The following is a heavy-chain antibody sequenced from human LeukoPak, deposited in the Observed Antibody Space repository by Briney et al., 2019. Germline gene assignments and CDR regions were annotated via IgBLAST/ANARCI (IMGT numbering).Heavy chain of an antibody. CDR1: GGSFRGYY. CDR3: ARSILQSHYYYYYMDV. CDR2: INHSGIT. V-gene: IGHV4-34*01. J-gene: IGHJ6*03. D-gene: IGHD2-21*01. Sequence: SETLSLTCAVYGGSFRGYYWSWIRQPPGKGLEWIGEINHSGITNYNPSLKSRVTISVDTSKNQFSLKLSSVTAADTAVYYCARSILQSHYYYYYMDVWGKGTTVTVSS.